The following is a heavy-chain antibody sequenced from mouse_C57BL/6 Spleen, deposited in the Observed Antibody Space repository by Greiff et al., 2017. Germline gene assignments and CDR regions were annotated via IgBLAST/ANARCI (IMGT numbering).Heavy chain of an antibody. J-gene: IGHJ2*01. D-gene: IGHD1-1*01. V-gene: IGHV1-62-2*01. CDR3: ARHEKDDGSSYVGLDY. CDR2: FYPGGGSI. Sequence: VQLQQSGAELVKPGASVKLSCKASGYTFTEYTIHWVKQRSGQGLEWIGWFYPGGGSIKYNEKFKDKATLTADKSSSTAYMELSRLTSEDSAVYFWARHEKDDGSSYVGLDYWGQGTTLTVSS. CDR1: GYTFTEYT.